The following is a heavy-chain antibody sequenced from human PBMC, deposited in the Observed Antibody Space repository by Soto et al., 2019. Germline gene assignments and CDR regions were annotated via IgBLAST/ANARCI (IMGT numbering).Heavy chain of an antibody. V-gene: IGHV2-5*02. CDR3: AHSHSSGFYYGAFDI. D-gene: IGHD3-22*01. Sequence: SGPTLVNPTQTLTLTCTFSGFSLSTSGVAVGWIRQPPGKALEWLAVIYWDDDKRYSPSLTSRLTITKDTSKNQVVLTMTNMGPVDTGTYYCAHSHSSGFYYGAFDIWGQGTMVTVS. CDR1: GFSLSTSGVA. J-gene: IGHJ3*02. CDR2: IYWDDDK.